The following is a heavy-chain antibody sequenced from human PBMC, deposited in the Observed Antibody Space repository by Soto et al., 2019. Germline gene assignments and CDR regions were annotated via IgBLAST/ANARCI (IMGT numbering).Heavy chain of an antibody. CDR2: IIPIFGTP. J-gene: IGHJ4*02. D-gene: IGHD3-10*01. Sequence: QVQLVQSGAEVKKPGSSVKVSCKASGGIFSTYAISWLRQAPGQGLEWMGGIIPIFGTPNYAQRFQGRVTITADESTGPAYMEVSRLRSEDTAVYYCARDRDDYGSGNYYNRIDFWGQGTLVTVSS. CDR3: ARDRDDYGSGNYYNRIDF. V-gene: IGHV1-69*01. CDR1: GGIFSTYA.